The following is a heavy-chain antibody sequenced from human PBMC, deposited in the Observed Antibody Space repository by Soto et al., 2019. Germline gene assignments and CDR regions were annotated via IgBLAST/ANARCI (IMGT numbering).Heavy chain of an antibody. CDR3: ARLRYCSGGSCYFGIDY. J-gene: IGHJ4*02. D-gene: IGHD2-15*01. CDR2: IYPGDSDT. Sequence: GESLKISCKGSGYSFTSYWIGWVRQMPGKGLEWMGIIYPGDSDTRYSPSFQGQVTISADKSISTAYLQWSSLKASDTAMYYCARLRYCSGGSCYFGIDYWGQGTLVTVSS. V-gene: IGHV5-51*01. CDR1: GYSFTSYW.